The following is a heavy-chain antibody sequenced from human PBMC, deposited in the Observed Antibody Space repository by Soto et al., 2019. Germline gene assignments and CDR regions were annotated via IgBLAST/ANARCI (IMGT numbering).Heavy chain of an antibody. D-gene: IGHD4-4*01. V-gene: IGHV5-10-1*01. CDR2: IDPSDSYT. J-gene: IGHJ6*02. CDR3: ATRSSPVYYYGMDV. Sequence: GWSLKISCKGSGYSFTSYWISWVRRIPGKGLEWMGRIDPSDSYTNYSPSFQGHVTISADKSISTAYLQWSSLKASDTAMYYCATRSSPVYYYGMDVWGQGTTVTVSS. CDR1: GYSFTSYW.